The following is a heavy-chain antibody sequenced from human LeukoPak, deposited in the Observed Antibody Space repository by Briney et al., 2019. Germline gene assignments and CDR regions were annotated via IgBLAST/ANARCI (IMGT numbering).Heavy chain of an antibody. CDR1: GGTFSSYA. V-gene: IGHV1-69*05. CDR2: IIPIFGTA. D-gene: IGHD6-6*01. Sequence: ASVKVSCKASGGTFSSYAISWVRQAPGQGLEWMGGIIPIFGTANYAQKFQGRVTITTDESTSTAYMELSSLRSEDTAVYYCARDRSSSPRWFDPWGQGTLVTVSS. J-gene: IGHJ5*02. CDR3: ARDRSSSPRWFDP.